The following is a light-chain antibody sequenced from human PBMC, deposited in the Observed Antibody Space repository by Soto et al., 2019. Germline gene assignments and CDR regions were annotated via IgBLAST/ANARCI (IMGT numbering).Light chain of an antibody. CDR2: DAS. Sequence: EIVLTQSPGTLSLSPGERATLSCRASQSVSSSYLAWYQQKPGQAPRLLIYDASSRATGLPDRFSGSGSGTDVILTISRLEPEDFAVYYCQQYGSSPRTFGQGTKVEIK. CDR3: QQYGSSPRT. CDR1: QSVSSSY. V-gene: IGKV3-20*01. J-gene: IGKJ1*01.